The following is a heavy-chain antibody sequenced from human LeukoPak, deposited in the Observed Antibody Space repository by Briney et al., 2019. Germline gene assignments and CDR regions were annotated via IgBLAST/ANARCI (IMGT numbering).Heavy chain of an antibody. V-gene: IGHV3-21*01. Sequence: SLRPSCAPSRFTLSIDSMSWVRQAPGEGLEWVSFISSSSSYIYYADSMKGRLTISRENAKNSLYLQMNSMRAEDTAVYYCARDQWLESDYYMDVWGKGTTVTVSS. CDR2: ISSSSSYI. D-gene: IGHD5-18*01. CDR3: ARDQWLESDYYMDV. J-gene: IGHJ6*03. CDR1: RFTLSIDS.